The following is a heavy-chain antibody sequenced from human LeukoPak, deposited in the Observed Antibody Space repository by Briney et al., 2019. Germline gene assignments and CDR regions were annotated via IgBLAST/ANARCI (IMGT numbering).Heavy chain of an antibody. CDR2: ISGSGGST. J-gene: IGHJ4*02. V-gene: IGHV3-23*01. CDR3: AKGRGPGADFDY. D-gene: IGHD3-10*01. Sequence: GGSLRLSCAASGFTFSSYAMSWVRQAPGKGLEWVSAISGSGGSTYYADSVKGRFTISRDNSKNTVFLQMNSLRAEDTALYYCAKGRGPGADFDYWGQGTLATVSS. CDR1: GFTFSSYA.